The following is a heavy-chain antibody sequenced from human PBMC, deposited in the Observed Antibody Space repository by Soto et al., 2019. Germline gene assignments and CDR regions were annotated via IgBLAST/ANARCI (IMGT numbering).Heavy chain of an antibody. CDR2: IYYSGST. V-gene: IGHV4-59*08. D-gene: IGHD1-26*01. CDR1: GGSISSYY. Sequence: PSETLSLTCTVSGGSISSYYWSWIRQPPGKGLEWIGYIYYSGSTNYNPSLKSRVTISVDTSKNQFSLKLSSVTAADTAVYYCARLVRYSGSYYFDYWGQGTLVTVSS. J-gene: IGHJ4*02. CDR3: ARLVRYSGSYYFDY.